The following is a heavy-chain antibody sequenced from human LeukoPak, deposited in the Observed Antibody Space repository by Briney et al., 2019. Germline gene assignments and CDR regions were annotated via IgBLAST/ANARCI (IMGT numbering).Heavy chain of an antibody. V-gene: IGHV4-39*01. CDR1: GASISGSGYY. D-gene: IGHD1-26*01. Sequence: SETLSLTCAVSGASISGSGYYLGWIRQPPGKGLEWIGNIYYTGNTYYNASLQSRITISIDTSKNQFSLRLNSVTAADTAMYYCAKSGGYGLIDYWGQGTLVTVSS. J-gene: IGHJ4*02. CDR3: AKSGGYGLIDY. CDR2: IYYTGNT.